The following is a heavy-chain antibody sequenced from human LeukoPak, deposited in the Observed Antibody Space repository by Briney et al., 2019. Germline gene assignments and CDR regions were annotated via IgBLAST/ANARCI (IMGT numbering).Heavy chain of an antibody. CDR2: SIPIFGRA. J-gene: IGHJ3*02. V-gene: IGHV1-69*05. D-gene: IGHD2-21*01. Sequence: GGAVKVSCKGSGGTFSRYASSGVGQAPGQGVEGMGLSIPIFGRANYVQKFQGKVTITTAESTTTAYMELSSLRSEDTAVYYCAIIWWASWDDAFDIWGQGTMVTVSS. CDR3: AIIWWASWDDAFDI. CDR1: GGTFSRYA.